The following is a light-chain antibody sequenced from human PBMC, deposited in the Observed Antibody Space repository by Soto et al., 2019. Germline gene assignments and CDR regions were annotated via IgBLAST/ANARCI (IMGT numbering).Light chain of an antibody. CDR2: EAS. CDR1: QGVNSN. J-gene: IGKJ4*02. CDR3: QQTLSYPST. V-gene: IGKV1-9*01. Sequence: IELTQSPASLSSSVGDRVTITCRASQGVNSNLAWYHQKQGEVPQLLIFEASILQSGVPSRCSGSGAGKDFPLIISRVQAEYFATYYCQQTLSYPSTFGGGTKVEIK.